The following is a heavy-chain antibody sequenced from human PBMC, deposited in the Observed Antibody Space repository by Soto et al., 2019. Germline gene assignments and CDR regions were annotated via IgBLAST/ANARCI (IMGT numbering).Heavy chain of an antibody. V-gene: IGHV3-23*01. CDR1: GFTFSSYA. CDR3: AKRSSSSTFDY. Sequence: EVQLLESGGGLVQPGESLRLSCAASGFTFSSYAMSWVRQAPGKGLEWVSVISGSDDSTYYADSVKGRLTISRDNSTNTLYLQLTSLPAEETAVYYCAKRSSSSTFDYWGQGALVTVS. CDR2: ISGSDDST. J-gene: IGHJ4*02. D-gene: IGHD6-6*01.